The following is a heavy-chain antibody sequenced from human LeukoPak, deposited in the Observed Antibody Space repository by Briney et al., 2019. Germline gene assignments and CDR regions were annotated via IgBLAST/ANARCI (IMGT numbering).Heavy chain of an antibody. CDR1: GGSISSSSYY. CDR3: ARERELQFQH. CDR2: IYYSGST. J-gene: IGHJ1*01. V-gene: IGHV4-39*02. Sequence: SETLSLTCTVSGGSISSSSYYWGWIRQAPGKGLEWIGSIYYSGSTYYNPSLKSRVTISVDTSKNQFSLKLSSVTAADTAVYYCARERELQFQHWGQGTLVTVSS. D-gene: IGHD1-26*01.